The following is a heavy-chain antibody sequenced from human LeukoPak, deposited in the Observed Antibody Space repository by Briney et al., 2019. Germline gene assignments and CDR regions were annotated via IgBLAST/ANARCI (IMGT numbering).Heavy chain of an antibody. J-gene: IGHJ4*02. CDR2: ISSSSSYI. D-gene: IGHD6-13*01. Sequence: GGSLRLSCSASGFTFSSYSMNWVRQAPGKGLEWVSSISSSSSYIYYADSVKGRFTISRDNAKNSLYLQMNSLRAEDTAVYYCARDRWQQLVRGSVDYWGQGTLVTVSS. CDR3: ARDRWQQLVRGSVDY. V-gene: IGHV3-21*01. CDR1: GFTFSSYS.